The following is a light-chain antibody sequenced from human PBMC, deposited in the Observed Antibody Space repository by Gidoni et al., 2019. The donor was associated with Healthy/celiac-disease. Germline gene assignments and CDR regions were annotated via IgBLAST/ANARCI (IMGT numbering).Light chain of an antibody. Sequence: EIVMTQSPATLSVSPGERATLSCRASQSVSSNLAWYQQKTGQAPRLLIYVASTRATGIPARVSGSGSGTEFTLTISSLQSEDFAVYYCQQYNNWPPLTFGGGTKVEIK. CDR1: QSVSSN. J-gene: IGKJ4*01. V-gene: IGKV3-15*01. CDR2: VAS. CDR3: QQYNNWPPLT.